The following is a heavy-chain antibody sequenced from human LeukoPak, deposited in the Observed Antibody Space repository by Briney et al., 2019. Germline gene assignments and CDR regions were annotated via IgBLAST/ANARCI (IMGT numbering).Heavy chain of an antibody. CDR3: ARGGYSYGYGFDY. CDR2: IIPIFGTA. J-gene: IGHJ4*02. CDR1: GGTFISYA. D-gene: IGHD5-18*01. V-gene: IGHV1-69*05. Sequence: GAAVKVSCKPSGGTFISYAISWVRQAPGQGLEWMGRIIPIFGTANYAQKFQGRVTITTDESTSTAYMELSSLRSEDTAVYYCARGGYSYGYGFDYWGQGTLVTVSS.